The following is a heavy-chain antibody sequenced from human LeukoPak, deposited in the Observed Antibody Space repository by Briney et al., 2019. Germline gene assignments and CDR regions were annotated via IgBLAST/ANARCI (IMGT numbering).Heavy chain of an antibody. CDR2: INPNSGGT. CDR3: ARVTIYGDYLENWFDP. CDR1: GYTFTDYY. D-gene: IGHD4-17*01. V-gene: IGHV1-2*02. J-gene: IGHJ5*02. Sequence: ASVKVSCKASGYTFTDYYIHWVRQAPGQGLEWMGWINPNSGGTNYAQKFQGRVTMTRDTSISTAYMELSSLRSDDTAVYYCARVTIYGDYLENWFDPWGQGTLVTVSS.